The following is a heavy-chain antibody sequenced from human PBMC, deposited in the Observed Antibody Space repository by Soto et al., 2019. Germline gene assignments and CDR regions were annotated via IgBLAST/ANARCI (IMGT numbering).Heavy chain of an antibody. CDR3: AREGNTIFGVVTENYFDY. D-gene: IGHD3-3*01. J-gene: IGHJ4*02. CDR2: IYYSAST. Sequence: SETLPPTCTVSGSSVGTTHYYWSWILQPPGKGLEWIVYIYYSASTNYNPSIKSRVTTSVDTSKTQFSLKLSSVTAADTAVYYCAREGNTIFGVVTENYFDYWGQGTLVTVSS. CDR1: GSSVGTTHYY. V-gene: IGHV4-61*01.